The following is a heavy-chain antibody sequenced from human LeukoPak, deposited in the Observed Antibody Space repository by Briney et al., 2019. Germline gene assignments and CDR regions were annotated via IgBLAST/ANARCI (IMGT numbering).Heavy chain of an antibody. Sequence: PSETLSLTCTVSGGSISSYYWSWLRQPAGKGLEWIGRIYTSGSTNYNPSLMSRVTMSVDTSKNQFSLKLSSVTAADTAVYYCARDGYYYDSSGYYEKTYYFDYWGQGTLVTVSS. V-gene: IGHV4-4*07. CDR3: ARDGYYYDSSGYYEKTYYFDY. CDR1: GGSISSYY. D-gene: IGHD3-22*01. CDR2: IYTSGST. J-gene: IGHJ4*02.